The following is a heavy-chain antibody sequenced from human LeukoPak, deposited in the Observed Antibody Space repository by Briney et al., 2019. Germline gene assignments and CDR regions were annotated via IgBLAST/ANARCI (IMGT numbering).Heavy chain of an antibody. CDR1: GYTFTGYY. CDR2: INPNSGGT. CDR3: ARDIPYITMVRGVNLLFDY. D-gene: IGHD3-10*01. J-gene: IGHJ4*02. Sequence: GASVKVSCKASGYTFTGYYMHWVRQAPGQGLEWMGWINPNSGGTNYAQKFQGWVTMTRDTSISTAYMELSRLRSDDTAVYYCARDIPYITMVRGVNLLFDYWGQGTLVTVSS. V-gene: IGHV1-2*04.